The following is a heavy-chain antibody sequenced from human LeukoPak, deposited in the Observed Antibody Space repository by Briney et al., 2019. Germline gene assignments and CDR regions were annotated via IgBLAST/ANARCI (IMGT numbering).Heavy chain of an antibody. V-gene: IGHV1-46*01. CDR3: ARAYCGGDCYSAFDI. J-gene: IGHJ3*02. CDR1: GYTFTSYY. CDR2: INPSGGST. D-gene: IGHD2-21*02. Sequence: ASVKVSCKASGYTFTSYYMHWVRQAPGQGLEWMGIINPSGGSTSYAQKFQGRVTMTRDTSTGTVYMELSSLRSEDTAVYYCARAYCGGDCYSAFDIWGQGTMVTVSS.